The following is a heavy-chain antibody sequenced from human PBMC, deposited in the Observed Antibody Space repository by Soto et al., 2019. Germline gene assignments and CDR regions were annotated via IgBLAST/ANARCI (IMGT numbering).Heavy chain of an antibody. CDR3: ARVVVTSYGVFDY. CDR2: ITGHNGNT. J-gene: IGHJ4*02. D-gene: IGHD3-22*01. V-gene: IGHV1-18*01. CDR1: GYTFASYG. Sequence: QVQLVQSGAEVKKPGASVKVSCKASGYTFASYGISWVRQAPGQVLEWMGWITGHNGNTNYPQKSQGRVTMTTDTSTSTAYLELMSLRSDDTALYYCARVVVTSYGVFDYWGQGTLVTFS.